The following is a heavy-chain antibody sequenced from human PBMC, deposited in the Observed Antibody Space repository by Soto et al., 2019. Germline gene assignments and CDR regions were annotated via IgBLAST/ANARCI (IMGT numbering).Heavy chain of an antibody. J-gene: IGHJ5*01. V-gene: IGHV4-4*02. CDR3: ARVWTTVTNWFDP. CDR2: IYHSGST. CDR1: GGSINSSNW. Sequence: QVQLQESGPGQVKPSGTLSLTCAVSGGSINSSNWWSWVRQPPEKGLEWIGEIYHSGSTNYNPSLKSRVTISVDKSKNQFSLKRSSVTAADTAVYYCARVWTTVTNWFDPWGQGTLVTVSS. D-gene: IGHD4-17*01.